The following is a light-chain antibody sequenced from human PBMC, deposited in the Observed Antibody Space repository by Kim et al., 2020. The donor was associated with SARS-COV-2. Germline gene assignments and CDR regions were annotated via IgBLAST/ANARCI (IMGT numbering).Light chain of an antibody. CDR3: TSRDTSGDRLV. CDR1: SLRTYY. Sequence: SSELTQDPAVSVALGQTVRITCQGDSLRTYYASWYQQKPGQAPALVIYAKNNRPSGIPDRFSGSSSGNTASLTLTGAQAEDQADYSCTSRDTSGDRLVFG. V-gene: IGLV3-19*01. CDR2: AKN. J-gene: IGLJ2*01.